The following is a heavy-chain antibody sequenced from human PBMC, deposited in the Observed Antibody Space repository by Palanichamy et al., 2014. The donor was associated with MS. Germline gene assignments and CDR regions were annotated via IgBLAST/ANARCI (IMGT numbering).Heavy chain of an antibody. CDR2: ISSGGSII. CDR3: ARDESGGSWSDAFDI. CDR1: IHLSSYE. Sequence: LVEVWGRAWYSRGGSRRDSPVQLWIHLSSYEMNWVRQAPGKGLEWVSYISSGGSIIYYADSVKGRFTIFRDNAENSLYLQMDSLRAEDTAVYYCARDESGGSWSDAFDIWGQGTMVTVSS. J-gene: IGHJ3*02. D-gene: IGHD2-15*01. V-gene: IGHV3-48*03.